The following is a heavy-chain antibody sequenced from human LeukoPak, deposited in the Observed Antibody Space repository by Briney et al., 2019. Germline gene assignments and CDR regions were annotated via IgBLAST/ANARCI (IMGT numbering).Heavy chain of an antibody. CDR1: GFTFSRYW. CDR3: AKGGSGYYGSGSYGGY. J-gene: IGHJ4*02. CDR2: ISGSGGST. D-gene: IGHD3-10*01. Sequence: GGSLRLSCAASGFTFSRYWMSWVRQAPGKGLEWVSAISGSGGSTYYADSVKGRFTISRDNSKNTLYLQMNSLRAEDTAVYYCAKGGSGYYGSGSYGGYWGQGTLVTVSS. V-gene: IGHV3-23*01.